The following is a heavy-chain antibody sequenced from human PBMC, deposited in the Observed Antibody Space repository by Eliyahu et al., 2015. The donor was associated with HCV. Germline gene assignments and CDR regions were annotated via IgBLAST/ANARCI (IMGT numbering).Heavy chain of an antibody. J-gene: IGHJ4*02. D-gene: IGHD1-26*01. CDR3: ARGRGTKDTPGATGAFDY. Sequence: EVQLLESGGGLVQPGGSLKLSCAASGFTVXTNXMIWVRQAPGKGLEWVSVIYDGGSTYYADSVKGRFTISRDASKNTLYLQMNSLRTEDTAVFYCARGRGTKDTPGATGAFDYWGQGTLVTVSS. CDR1: GFTVXTNX. CDR2: IYDGGST. V-gene: IGHV3-66*02.